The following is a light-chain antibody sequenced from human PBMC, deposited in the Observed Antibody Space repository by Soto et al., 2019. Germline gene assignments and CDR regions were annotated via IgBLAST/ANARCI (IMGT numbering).Light chain of an antibody. Sequence: EIVMTQSPATLSVSPGERATLSCRASQSVSSNLAWYQQKPGQTPRLLIYGASTRATGIPARFSGSGSETEFTLTISNLQSEDFAVYYCQQYNNWPPITFVQGTRLEIK. V-gene: IGKV3-15*01. CDR1: QSVSSN. J-gene: IGKJ5*01. CDR2: GAS. CDR3: QQYNNWPPIT.